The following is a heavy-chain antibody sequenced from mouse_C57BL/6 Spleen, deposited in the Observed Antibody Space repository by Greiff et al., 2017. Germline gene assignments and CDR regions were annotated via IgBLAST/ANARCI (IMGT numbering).Heavy chain of an antibody. CDR3: ERLDGYYYFDY. CDR1: GFTFSSYG. V-gene: IGHV5-6*01. CDR2: ISSGGSYT. D-gene: IGHD2-3*01. Sequence: EVQLVESGGDLVKPGGSLKLSCAASGFTFSSYGMSWVRQTPDKRLEWVATISSGGSYTYYPDSVKGRFTISRDNAKNTLYLQMSSLKSEDTAMXYCERLDGYYYFDYWGQGTTLTVSS. J-gene: IGHJ2*01.